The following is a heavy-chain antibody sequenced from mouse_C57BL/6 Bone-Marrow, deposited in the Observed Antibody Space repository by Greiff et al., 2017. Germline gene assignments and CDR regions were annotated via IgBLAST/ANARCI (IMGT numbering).Heavy chain of an antibody. CDR3: ARSIFITTVVVPSYFDY. J-gene: IGHJ2*01. D-gene: IGHD1-1*01. Sequence: QVQLQQSGAELMKPGASVKLSCKATGYTFTGYWIEWVKQRPGHGLEWIGEILPGSGSTNYNEKFKGKATFTADTSSNTAYMQLSSLTTEDAAIYYCARSIFITTVVVPSYFDYWGQGTTLTVSS. CDR1: GYTFTGYW. V-gene: IGHV1-9*01. CDR2: ILPGSGST.